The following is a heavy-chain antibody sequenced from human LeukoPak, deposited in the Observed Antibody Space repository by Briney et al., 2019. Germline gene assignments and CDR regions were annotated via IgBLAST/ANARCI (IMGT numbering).Heavy chain of an antibody. V-gene: IGHV4-38-2*02. Sequence: PSETLSLTCTVSGYSISSGHYWGWIRQPPGKGLEWIGSIYHSGSTYYNPSLKSRVTISVDTSKNQFSLKLSSVTAADTAVYYCARDTPRYSSGWYEPREDWFDPWGQGTLVTVSS. CDR2: IYHSGST. CDR3: ARDTPRYSSGWYEPREDWFDP. D-gene: IGHD6-19*01. J-gene: IGHJ5*02. CDR1: GYSISSGHY.